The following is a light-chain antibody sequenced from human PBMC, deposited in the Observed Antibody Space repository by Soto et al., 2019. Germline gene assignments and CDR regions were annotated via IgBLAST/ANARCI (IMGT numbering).Light chain of an antibody. Sequence: QSVLTQPASLSWSPGQSITISCTGTSSDFGGYNYVSWYQQHPGKAPKLMIYEVSNRPSGVSNRFSGSKSGNTASLIISGLQAEDEADYYCSSYTTNNSPHVFGAGTKVTV. V-gene: IGLV2-14*01. CDR2: EVS. CDR3: SSYTTNNSPHV. J-gene: IGLJ1*01. CDR1: SSDFGGYNY.